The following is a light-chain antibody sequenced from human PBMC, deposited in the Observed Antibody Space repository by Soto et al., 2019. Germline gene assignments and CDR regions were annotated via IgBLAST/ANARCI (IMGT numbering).Light chain of an antibody. CDR3: QQYGSAPFT. Sequence: EVVLTQSPGTLSLSPGERATLSCRASQSVSSSHLAWFQQKPGQAPRLLIYAASSRAAGIPDRFSGSGSGTDFTLTISRLEPEDFAVYYCQQYGSAPFTFGRGTKVEIK. J-gene: IGKJ4*01. CDR2: AAS. CDR1: QSVSSSH. V-gene: IGKV3-20*01.